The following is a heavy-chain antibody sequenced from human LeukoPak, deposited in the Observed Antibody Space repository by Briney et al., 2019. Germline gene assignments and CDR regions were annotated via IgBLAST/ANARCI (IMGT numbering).Heavy chain of an antibody. CDR1: GYSIISGYY. D-gene: IGHD6-6*01. CDR3: ARHKPIAARRGYYYYYMDV. V-gene: IGHV4-38-2*01. J-gene: IGHJ6*03. Sequence: SETLSLTCAVSGYSIISGYYWGWIRQPPGKGLEWIGSIYHSGSTYYNPSLKSRVTISVDTSKNQFSLKLSSVTAADTAVYYCARHKPIAARRGYYYYYMDVRGKGTTVTVSS. CDR2: IYHSGST.